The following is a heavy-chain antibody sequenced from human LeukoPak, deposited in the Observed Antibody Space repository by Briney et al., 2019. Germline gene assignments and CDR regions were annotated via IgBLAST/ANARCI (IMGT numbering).Heavy chain of an antibody. Sequence: GGSLRLSCAASGFTFTSYGMTWVRQAPGKGLEWVSAISDSDRTYYADSVTGRFTISRDKSKNTLLLQMNSLRAEDTAVYYCAKMLSGNYIHDYWGQGTLVTVSS. CDR2: ISDSDRT. CDR1: GFTFTSYG. D-gene: IGHD3-9*01. V-gene: IGHV3-23*01. J-gene: IGHJ4*02. CDR3: AKMLSGNYIHDY.